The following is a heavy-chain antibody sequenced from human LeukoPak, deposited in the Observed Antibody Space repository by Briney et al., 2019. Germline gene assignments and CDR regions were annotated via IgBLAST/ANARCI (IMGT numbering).Heavy chain of an antibody. CDR1: GFTFSDHF. Sequence: PGGSLRLSCAASGFTFSDHFLDWVRQAPGKGLEWVSSISSSSSYIYYADSVKGRFTISRDNAKNSLYLQMNSLRAEDTAVYYCARGSQLLACCMDVWGKGTTVTVSS. CDR3: ARGSQLLACCMDV. CDR2: ISSSSSYI. D-gene: IGHD2-2*01. J-gene: IGHJ6*03. V-gene: IGHV3-21*01.